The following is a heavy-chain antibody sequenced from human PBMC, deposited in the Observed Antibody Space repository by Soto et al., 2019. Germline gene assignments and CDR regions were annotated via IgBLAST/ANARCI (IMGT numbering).Heavy chain of an antibody. Sequence: GGSVRLSGAAARFAFSSYGINWVRQAPGKGLEWVAIIRSDGSNKYYADSVKGRFTISRDNSKNTLYLQMNSLRAEETAVYYCAKEVWSGPMDVWGQGTTVTVSS. CDR3: AKEVWSGPMDV. J-gene: IGHJ6*02. CDR2: IRSDGSNK. CDR1: RFAFSSYG. V-gene: IGHV3-30*02. D-gene: IGHD3-3*01.